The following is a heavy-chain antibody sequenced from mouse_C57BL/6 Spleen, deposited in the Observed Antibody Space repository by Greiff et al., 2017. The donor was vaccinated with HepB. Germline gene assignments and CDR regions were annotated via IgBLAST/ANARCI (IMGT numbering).Heavy chain of an antibody. CDR3: TTVYDGYRYWYFDV. V-gene: IGHV14-4*01. CDR1: GFNIKDDY. CDR2: IDPENGDT. Sequence: EVQLQQSGAELVRPGASVKLSCTASGFNIKDDYMHWVKQRPEQGLERIGWIDPENGDTEYASKFQGKATITADTSSNTAYLQLSSLTSEDTAVYYCTTVYDGYRYWYFDVWGTGTTVTVSS. J-gene: IGHJ1*03. D-gene: IGHD2-3*01.